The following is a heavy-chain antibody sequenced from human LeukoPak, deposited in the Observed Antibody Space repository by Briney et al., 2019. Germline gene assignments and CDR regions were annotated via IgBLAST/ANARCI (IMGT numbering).Heavy chain of an antibody. D-gene: IGHD3-10*01. CDR3: ARAVGPYDY. J-gene: IGHJ4*02. CDR2: IWYDGGIK. Sequence: PGGSLRLSYAASGFPYRTYGMHWARQAPGKGLEWVAVIWYDGGIKYYADSVKDRFTISRDNSKDTLFQLINSVRAEDTAIYDCARAVGPYDYWGQGTPVTVSS. CDR1: GFPYRTYG. V-gene: IGHV3-33*01.